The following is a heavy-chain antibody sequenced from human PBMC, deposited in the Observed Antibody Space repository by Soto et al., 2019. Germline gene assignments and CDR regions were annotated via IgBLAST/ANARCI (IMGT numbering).Heavy chain of an antibody. D-gene: IGHD2-15*01. CDR3: AKRGRGNPAC. CDR1: GFTFDNYA. CDR2: ISGSGRST. V-gene: IGHV3-23*01. Sequence: EVQLLESGGGFIQPGGSLRLSCTASGFTFDNYAMTWVRQAPGQGLEWVSAISGSGRSTYFADSVKGRFTISRDNAKNTLFLPMGRLRAEDTAVYYCAKRGRGNPACWGKGTLVTFSS. J-gene: IGHJ4*02.